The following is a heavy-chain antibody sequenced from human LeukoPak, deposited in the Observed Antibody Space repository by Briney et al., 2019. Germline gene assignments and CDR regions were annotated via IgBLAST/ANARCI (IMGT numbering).Heavy chain of an antibody. J-gene: IGHJ5*02. V-gene: IGHV1-69*04. CDR2: IIPILGIA. CDR3: ARDLDYYDSSGSTPNWFDP. Sequence: SVKVSCTASGGTFSSYAIGWVRQAPGQGLEWMGRIIPILGIANYAQKFQGRVTITADKSTSTAYMELSSLRSEDTAVYYCARDLDYYDSSGSTPNWFDPWGQGTLVTVSS. CDR1: GGTFSSYA. D-gene: IGHD3-22*01.